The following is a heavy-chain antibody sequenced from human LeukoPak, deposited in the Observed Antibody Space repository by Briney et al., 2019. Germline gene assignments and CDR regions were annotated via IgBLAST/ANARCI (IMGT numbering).Heavy chain of an antibody. J-gene: IGHJ4*02. CDR1: GFTFSSYS. D-gene: IGHD2-2*02. Sequence: GGSLRLSCAASGFTFSSYSMTWVRQAPGKGLEWVSSISSSSSHIYYADSVKGRFAISRNNAKNSLYLQMNSLRAEDTAVYYCARDRCSSTSCYSTYWGQGTLVTVSS. CDR2: ISSSSSHI. CDR3: ARDRCSSTSCYSTY. V-gene: IGHV3-21*01.